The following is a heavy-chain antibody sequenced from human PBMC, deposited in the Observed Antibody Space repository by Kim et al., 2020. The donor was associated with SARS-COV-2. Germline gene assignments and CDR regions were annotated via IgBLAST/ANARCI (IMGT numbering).Heavy chain of an antibody. CDR3: AKDSRASNYYDLGF. V-gene: IGHV3-23*01. J-gene: IGHJ4*02. D-gene: IGHD3-3*01. Sequence: YAESVRGRFTISRDNSKDILYVQMDSLRPEDTAVYFCAKDSRASNYYDLGFWGQGTLVTVSS.